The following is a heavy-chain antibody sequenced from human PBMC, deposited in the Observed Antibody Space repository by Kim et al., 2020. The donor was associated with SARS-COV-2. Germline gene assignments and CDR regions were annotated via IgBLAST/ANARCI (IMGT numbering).Heavy chain of an antibody. J-gene: IGHJ3*02. D-gene: IGHD2-2*01. CDR2: ISYDGSNK. V-gene: IGHV3-30-3*01. CDR3: AREALGCSSTSCYSPDAFDI. CDR1: GFTFSSYA. Sequence: GGSLRLSCAASGFTFSSYAMHWVRQAPGKGLEWVAVISYDGSNKYYADSVKGRFTISRDNSKNTLYLQMNSLRAEDTAVYYCAREALGCSSTSCYSPDAFDIWGQGTMVTVSS.